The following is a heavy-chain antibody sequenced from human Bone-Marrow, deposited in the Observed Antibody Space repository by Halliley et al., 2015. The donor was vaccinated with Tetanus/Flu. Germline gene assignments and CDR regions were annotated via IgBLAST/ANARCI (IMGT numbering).Heavy chain of an antibody. CDR3: VKFGRSGFTKFDY. CDR2: LTPSGRTP. V-gene: IGHV3-23*01. D-gene: IGHD6-19*01. J-gene: IGHJ4*02. Sequence: LGWVSLLTPSGRTPKDADSVKGRFIIPSDNSKNPVFLKMNSRRADDTAVYYCVKFGRSGFTKFDYWGQGNLVTVSS.